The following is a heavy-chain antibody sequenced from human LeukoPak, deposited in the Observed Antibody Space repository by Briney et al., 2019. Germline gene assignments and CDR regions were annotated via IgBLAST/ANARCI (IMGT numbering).Heavy chain of an antibody. CDR1: GFTFRNYA. Sequence: GGSLRLSCAAPGFTFRNYAVHWVRQAPGKGLEWVADISYDGGKKYYADSVKGRFTISRDNSKNMLYLEMNSLNIDDTAVYYCAKPLEYCRVGRCYSDGYFDTWGRGTLVTVSS. CDR3: AKPLEYCRVGRCYSDGYFDT. D-gene: IGHD2-15*01. V-gene: IGHV3-30-3*01. J-gene: IGHJ2*01. CDR2: ISYDGGKK.